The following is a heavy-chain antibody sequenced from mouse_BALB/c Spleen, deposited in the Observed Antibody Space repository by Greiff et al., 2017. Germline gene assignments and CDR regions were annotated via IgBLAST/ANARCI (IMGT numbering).Heavy chain of an antibody. V-gene: IGHV1-69*02. Sequence: QVQLQQPGAELVRPGASVKLSCKASGYTFTSYWINWVKQRPGQGLEWIGNIYPSDSYTNYNQKFKDKATLTVDKSSSTAYMQLSSPTSEDAAVYYCTRGTGYYIDYWGQGTTLTVSS. CDR2: IYPSDSYT. CDR1: GYTFTSYW. J-gene: IGHJ2*01. D-gene: IGHD3-3*01. CDR3: TRGTGYYIDY.